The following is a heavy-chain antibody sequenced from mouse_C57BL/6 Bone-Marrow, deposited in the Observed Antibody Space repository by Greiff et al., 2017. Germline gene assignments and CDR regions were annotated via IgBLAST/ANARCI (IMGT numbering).Heavy chain of an antibody. D-gene: IGHD3-2*02. V-gene: IGHV1-82*01. J-gene: IGHJ2*01. CDR1: GYAFSSSW. CDR3: ARFDSSGFPDY. CDR2: IYPGDGDT. Sequence: VKLMESGPELVKPGASVKISCKASGYAFSSSWMNWVKQRPGKGLEWIGRIYPGDGDTNYNGKFKGTATLTADKSSSTAYMQLSSLTSEDSAVYFCARFDSSGFPDYWGQGTTLTVSS.